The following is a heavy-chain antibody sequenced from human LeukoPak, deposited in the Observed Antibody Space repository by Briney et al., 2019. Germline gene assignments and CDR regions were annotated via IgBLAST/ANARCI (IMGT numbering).Heavy chain of an antibody. J-gene: IGHJ4*02. D-gene: IGHD2-2*01. Sequence: SETLSLTCAVSGYSISSGYYWGWIRQPPGKGLERIGSIYHSGSTYYNPSLKSRVTISVDTSKNQFSLKLSSVTAADTAVYYCARLRDIVVVPAASRRGTTFDYWGQGTLVTVSS. CDR3: ARLRDIVVVPAASRRGTTFDY. CDR2: IYHSGST. V-gene: IGHV4-38-2*01. CDR1: GYSISSGYY.